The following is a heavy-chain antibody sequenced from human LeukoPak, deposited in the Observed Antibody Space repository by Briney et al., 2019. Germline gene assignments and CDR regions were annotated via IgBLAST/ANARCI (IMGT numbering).Heavy chain of an antibody. Sequence: SGTLSLTCSVSGGSVTSGSYYWSWIPQPPGKGLEWIGFVFPSGNTKYNPSLKSRVTMSRDTSKNQFSLKLSSVTAADRAVYYCASHYSGFNWGIDFWGQGTLVAVSS. J-gene: IGHJ4*02. CDR3: ASHYSGFNWGIDF. D-gene: IGHD5-12*01. CDR2: VFPSGNT. V-gene: IGHV4-61*01. CDR1: GGSVTSGSYY.